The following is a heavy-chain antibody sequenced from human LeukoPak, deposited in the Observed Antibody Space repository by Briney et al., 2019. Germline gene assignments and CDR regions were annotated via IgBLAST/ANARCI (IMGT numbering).Heavy chain of an antibody. CDR2: ISSSSSYI. CDR1: GFTFSSYS. CDR3: ARGMTTVERRRAIAFDI. V-gene: IGHV3-21*01. D-gene: IGHD4-23*01. J-gene: IGHJ3*02. Sequence: KSGRSLRLSCAASGFTFSSYSMNWVRQAPGKGLEWVSSISSSSSYIYYADSVKGRFTISRDNAKNSLYLQMNSLRAEDTAVYYCARGMTTVERRRAIAFDIWGQGTMVTVSS.